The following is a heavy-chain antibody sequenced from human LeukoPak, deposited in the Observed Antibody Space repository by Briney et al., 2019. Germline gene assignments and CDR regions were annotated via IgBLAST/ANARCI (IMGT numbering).Heavy chain of an antibody. CDR3: ARKGDCSGGSCSHFDY. D-gene: IGHD2-15*01. V-gene: IGHV1-69*13. CDR2: IIPIFGTA. J-gene: IGHJ4*02. CDR1: GGTFISYA. Sequence: SVKVSCKASGGTFISYAISWVRQAPGQGLEWMGRIIPIFGTANYAQKFQGRVTITADESTSTAYMELSSLRSEDTAVYYCARKGDCSGGSCSHFDYWGQGTLVTVSS.